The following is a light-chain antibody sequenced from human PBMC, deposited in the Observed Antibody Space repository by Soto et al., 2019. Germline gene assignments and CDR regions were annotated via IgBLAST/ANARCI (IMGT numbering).Light chain of an antibody. J-gene: IGKJ1*01. CDR3: QQYNDYRA. V-gene: IGKV1-5*03. Sequence: DFQMTQSPSTLSAFVEDTVTITCRASQSISSWLAWYQQKPGQAPKLLIYRASYLESGVPSRFSGSGSGTEFTLTITGLQPDDFATYYCQQYNDYRAFGPGTKVEIK. CDR2: RAS. CDR1: QSISSW.